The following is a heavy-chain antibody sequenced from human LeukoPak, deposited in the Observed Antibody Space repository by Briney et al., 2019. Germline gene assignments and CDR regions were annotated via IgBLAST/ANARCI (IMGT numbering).Heavy chain of an antibody. CDR2: IYYGGST. CDR1: GGSISSGDYY. D-gene: IGHD1-26*01. J-gene: IGHJ4*02. Sequence: SETLSLTCTVSGGSISSGDYYWSWIRQPPGKGLEWIGYIYYGGSTYYNPSLKSRVTISVDTSKNQFSLKLSPVTAADTAVYYCARDSGSYGFDYWGQGTLVTVSS. V-gene: IGHV4-30-4*08. CDR3: ARDSGSYGFDY.